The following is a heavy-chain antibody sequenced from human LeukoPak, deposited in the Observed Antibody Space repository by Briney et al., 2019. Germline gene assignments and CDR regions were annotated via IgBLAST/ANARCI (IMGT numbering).Heavy chain of an antibody. CDR3: ARVVNYGGNSVDY. CDR2: IYPGDSDT. V-gene: IGHV5-51*01. J-gene: IGHJ4*02. D-gene: IGHD4-23*01. Sequence: GEPLKISCKGSGYNFSSNWIGWVRQMPGKGLEWMGIIYPGDSDTRYSPSFQGQVTISADKSISTAYLQWSSLKASDTAMYYCARVVNYGGNSVDYWGQGTLVTVSS. CDR1: GYNFSSNW.